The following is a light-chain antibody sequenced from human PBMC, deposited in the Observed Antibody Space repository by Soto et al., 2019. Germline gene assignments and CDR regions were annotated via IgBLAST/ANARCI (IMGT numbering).Light chain of an antibody. CDR2: GAS. J-gene: IGKJ2*01. V-gene: IGKV3-20*01. CDR1: QSVSSSY. CDR3: YHYGSSHT. Sequence: EIVLTQSPGTLSLSPGERATLSCRASQSVSSSYLAWYQQKPGQAPRLLIYGASSTATGIPDRFSGSGSGTELPINISEIEPENIALYQCYHYGSSHTFGQGTKLEIK.